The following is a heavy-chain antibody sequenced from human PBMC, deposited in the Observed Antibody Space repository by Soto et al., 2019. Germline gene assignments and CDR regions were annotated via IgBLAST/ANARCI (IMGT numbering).Heavy chain of an antibody. V-gene: IGHV5-51*01. CDR1: GYSFTSYW. J-gene: IGHJ3*01. Sequence: GEALKISCKGSGYSFTSYWIGWVRQLPGKGLEWMGTIYPGDSDTRYSPSFQGQVTISADKSISTAYLQWSSLKASDTAMYYCARLGVVLPADHDAFDVWGQGTMVTVSS. CDR3: ARLGVVLPADHDAFDV. CDR2: IYPGDSDT. D-gene: IGHD2-2*01.